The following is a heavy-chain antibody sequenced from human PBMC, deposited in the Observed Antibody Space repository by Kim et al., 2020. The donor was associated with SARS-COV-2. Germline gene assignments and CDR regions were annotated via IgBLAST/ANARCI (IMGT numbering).Heavy chain of an antibody. D-gene: IGHD6-6*01. Sequence: ASVKVSCKASGYTFTGYHIHWVRQAPGQGLEWMGWINPNSGGTHYAQKFEGRVTLTRDTSINTAYMELNSLRSDDTAVFYCARGNASSPDYWGQGTLVTVSS. CDR2: INPNSGGT. CDR1: GYTFTGYH. V-gene: IGHV1-2*02. CDR3: ARGNASSPDY. J-gene: IGHJ4*02.